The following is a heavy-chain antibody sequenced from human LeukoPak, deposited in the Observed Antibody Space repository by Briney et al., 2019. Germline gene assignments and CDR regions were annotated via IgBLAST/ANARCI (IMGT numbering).Heavy chain of an antibody. CDR1: GYTFSNND. V-gene: IGHV1-8*03. D-gene: IGHD3-10*01. CDR2: MNPISGNT. CDR3: ARAGGSLRGGDY. J-gene: IGHJ4*02. Sequence: ASVKVSCKASGYTFSNNDINWVRQATGQGLEWMGWMNPISGNTGFAQKFQGRVTISRSTSISTAYMELSSLRSDDTAVYYCARAGGSLRGGDYWGQGTLVTVSS.